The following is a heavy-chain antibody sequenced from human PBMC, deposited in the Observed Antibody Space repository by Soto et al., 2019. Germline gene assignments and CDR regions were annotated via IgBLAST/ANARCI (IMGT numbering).Heavy chain of an antibody. CDR1: GGSISTYY. D-gene: IGHD6-13*01. CDR2: INYRGNT. CDR3: AWVVIASAGKKSVNYFDY. J-gene: IGHJ4*02. Sequence: SETLSLTCTVSGGSISTYYWTWIRQPPGKGLEWIGYINYRGNTNYNPSLKSRVTISVDTSKKQFSLKLSSVTAADTAVYYCAWVVIASAGKKSVNYFDYWGQGTLVTVSS. V-gene: IGHV4-59*01.